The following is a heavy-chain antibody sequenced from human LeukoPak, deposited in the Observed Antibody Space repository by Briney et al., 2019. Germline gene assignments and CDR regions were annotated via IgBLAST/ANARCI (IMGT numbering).Heavy chain of an antibody. Sequence: PSQTPSLTCTVSGGSISSGDYYWSWIRQPPGKGLEWIGYIYYSGSTYYNPSLKSRVTISVDTSTNQFSLKLSSVTAADTAVYYCARAYSSRGRFDPWGQGTLVTVSS. CDR3: ARAYSSRGRFDP. CDR1: GGSISSGDYY. CDR2: IYYSGST. V-gene: IGHV4-30-4*01. D-gene: IGHD6-13*01. J-gene: IGHJ5*02.